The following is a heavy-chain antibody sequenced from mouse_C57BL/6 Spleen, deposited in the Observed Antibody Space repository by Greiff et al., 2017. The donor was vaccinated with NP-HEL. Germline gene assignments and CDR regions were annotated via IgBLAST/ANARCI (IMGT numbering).Heavy chain of an antibody. Sequence: VKLMESGAELARPGASVKLSCKASGYTFTSYGISWVKQRTGQGLEWIGEIYPRSGNTYYNEKFKGKATLTADKSSSTAYMELRSLTSEDSAVYFCARSGDGSMYYFDYWGQGTTLTVSS. D-gene: IGHD2-3*01. V-gene: IGHV1-81*01. CDR1: GYTFTSYG. CDR2: IYPRSGNT. CDR3: ARSGDGSMYYFDY. J-gene: IGHJ2*01.